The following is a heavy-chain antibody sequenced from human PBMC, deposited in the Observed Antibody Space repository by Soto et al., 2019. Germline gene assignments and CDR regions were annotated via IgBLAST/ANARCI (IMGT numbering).Heavy chain of an antibody. CDR3: ARATHYYDSSGYYLGAFDI. J-gene: IGHJ3*02. CDR1: GGSISSGDYY. Sequence: PSETLSLTCTVSGGSISSGDYYWSWIRQPPGKGLEWIGYIYYSGSTYYNPSLKSRVTISVDTSKNQFSLKLSSVTAADTAVYYCARATHYYDSSGYYLGAFDIWGQGTMVTVSS. V-gene: IGHV4-30-4*01. CDR2: IYYSGST. D-gene: IGHD3-22*01.